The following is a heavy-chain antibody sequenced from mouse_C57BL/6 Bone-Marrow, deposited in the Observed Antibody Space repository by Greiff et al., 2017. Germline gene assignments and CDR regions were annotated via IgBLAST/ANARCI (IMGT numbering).Heavy chain of an antibody. J-gene: IGHJ3*01. CDR1: GYTFTSYW. Sequence: QVQPQQSGPELVKPGASVKLSCKASGYTFTSYWMHWVKQRPGQGLEWIGMIHPNSGSTNYNEKFKSKATLTVDKSSSTAYMQLSSLTSEDSAVYYWAILLFAYWGQGTLVTVSA. D-gene: IGHD2-10*01. CDR3: AILLFAY. V-gene: IGHV1-64*01. CDR2: IHPNSGST.